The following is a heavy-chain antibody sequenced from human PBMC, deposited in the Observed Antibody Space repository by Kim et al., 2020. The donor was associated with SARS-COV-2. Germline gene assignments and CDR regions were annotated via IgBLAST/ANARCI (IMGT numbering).Heavy chain of an antibody. D-gene: IGHD6-13*01. V-gene: IGHV3-30*04. CDR3: ARGGKSSWYDPIYYYYYGMDV. J-gene: IGHJ6*02. Sequence: GGSLRLSCAASGFTFSSYAMHWVRQAPGKGLEWVAVISYDGSNKYYADSVKGRFTISRDNSKNTLYLQMNSLRAEDTAVYYCARGGKSSWYDPIYYYYYGMDVWGQGTTVTVSS. CDR1: GFTFSSYA. CDR2: ISYDGSNK.